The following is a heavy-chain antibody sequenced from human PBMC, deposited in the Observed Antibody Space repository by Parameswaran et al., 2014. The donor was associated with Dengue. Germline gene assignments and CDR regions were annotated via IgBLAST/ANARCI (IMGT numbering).Heavy chain of an antibody. CDR2: ISSSGSTI. CDR3: ARDLPSLYTATHTTYYYGMDV. D-gene: IGHD5-18*01. V-gene: IGHV3-11*01. CDR1: GFTFSDYY. Sequence: GSLRLSCAASGFTFSDYYMSWIRQAPGKGLEWVSYISSSGSTIYYADSVKGRFTISRDNAKNSLYLQMNSLRAEDTAVYYCARDLPSLYTATHTTYYYGMDVWGQGTTVTVSS. J-gene: IGHJ6*02.